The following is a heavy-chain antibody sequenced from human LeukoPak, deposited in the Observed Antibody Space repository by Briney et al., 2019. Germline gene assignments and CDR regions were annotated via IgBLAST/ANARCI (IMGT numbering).Heavy chain of an antibody. V-gene: IGHV1-69*06. CDR3: ARAGINCSGGSCYRQHIDY. CDR1: GGTFSSYA. CDR2: IIPIFGTA. D-gene: IGHD2-15*01. Sequence: ASVKVSCKASGGTFSSYAISWVRQAPGQGLEWMGGIIPIFGTANYAQKFQGRVTITADKSTSTAYMELSSLRSEDTAVYYCARAGINCSGGSCYRQHIDYWGQGTLVTVSS. J-gene: IGHJ4*02.